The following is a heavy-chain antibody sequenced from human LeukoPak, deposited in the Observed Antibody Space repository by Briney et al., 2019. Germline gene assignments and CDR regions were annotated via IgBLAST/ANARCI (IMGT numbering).Heavy chain of an antibody. CDR2: FDPEDGET. J-gene: IGHJ6*02. V-gene: IGHV1-24*01. D-gene: IGHD1-26*01. Sequence: ASVKVSCTVSGYTLTELSMHWVRQAPGKGLEWMGGFDPEDGETIYAQKFQGRVTMTEDTSTDTAYMELSSLRSEDTAVYYCARDDSGSYYYYYYYGMDVWGQGTTVTVSS. CDR1: GYTLTELS. CDR3: ARDDSGSYYYYYYYGMDV.